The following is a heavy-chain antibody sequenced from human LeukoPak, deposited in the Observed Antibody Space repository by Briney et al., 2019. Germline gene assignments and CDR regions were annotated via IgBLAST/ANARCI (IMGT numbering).Heavy chain of an antibody. CDR1: GYTFTDYY. Sequence: ASMQVSCKASGYTFTDYYVHWIRQAPGQGFDWMGWTSAYNGNTNYAQKVQGRVTMTTDTSTSTAYMELRSLRSDDTAVYYCARGLGSLRAFDIWGQGTMVTVSS. CDR3: ARGLGSLRAFDI. D-gene: IGHD1-26*01. CDR2: TSAYNGNT. V-gene: IGHV1-18*01. J-gene: IGHJ3*02.